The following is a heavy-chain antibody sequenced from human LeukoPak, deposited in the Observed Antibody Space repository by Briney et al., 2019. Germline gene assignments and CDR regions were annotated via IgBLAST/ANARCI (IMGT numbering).Heavy chain of an antibody. Sequence: PGGSLRLSCAASGFTFSSSGMHWVRQAPGKGLEWVAFIRYDESNKYYADSVKGRFTISRDNSKNTLYLQMKGLRAEDTAVYYCARTRGIVVVPAARFDYWGQGTLVTVSS. J-gene: IGHJ4*02. V-gene: IGHV3-30*02. D-gene: IGHD2-2*01. CDR3: ARTRGIVVVPAARFDY. CDR1: GFTFSSSG. CDR2: IRYDESNK.